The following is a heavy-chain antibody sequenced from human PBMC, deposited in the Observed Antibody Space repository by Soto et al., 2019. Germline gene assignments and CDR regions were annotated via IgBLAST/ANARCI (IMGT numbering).Heavy chain of an antibody. CDR1: GYTFTSYG. CDR2: ISAYNGNT. V-gene: IGHV1-18*01. Sequence: ASVKVSCHASGYTFTSYGISLVRQDPGQGLERMGWISAYNGNTNYAQKLQGRVTMTTDTSTSTAYMELRSLRSDDTAVYYCARVPGVNRYYYYYYLDVWGKGTTVTVSS. J-gene: IGHJ6*03. CDR3: ARVPGVNRYYYYYYLDV. D-gene: IGHD3-10*01.